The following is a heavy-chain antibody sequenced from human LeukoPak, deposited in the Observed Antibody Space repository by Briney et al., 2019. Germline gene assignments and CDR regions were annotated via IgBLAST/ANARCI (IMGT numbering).Heavy chain of an antibody. V-gene: IGHV4-34*01. CDR3: ARGLWFDP. J-gene: IGHJ5*02. CDR1: GGSFSGYY. Sequence: PSETLSLTCAVYGGSFSGYYWSWIRQPPGKGLEWIGEINHSGSTNYNPSLKSRVTISVDTSKNQFSLKLSSVTAADTAVYYCARGLWFDPWGQGTLVTVSS. CDR2: INHSGST.